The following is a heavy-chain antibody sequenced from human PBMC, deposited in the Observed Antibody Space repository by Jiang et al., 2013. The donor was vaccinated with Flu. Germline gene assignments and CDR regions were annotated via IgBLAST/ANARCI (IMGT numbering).Heavy chain of an antibody. J-gene: IGHJ4*02. D-gene: IGHD6-19*01. Sequence: GESLKISCKGSGYPFTDYWITWVRQMPGKGLEWMGRIDPRSSYTTNSPSFQGHVTFSVDQSISTAYLQWISLKAPDTAIYYCARHALGASGWHYFDDWGQGTLVTVSS. V-gene: IGHV5-10-1*01. CDR2: IDPRSSYT. CDR1: GYPFTDYW. CDR3: ARHALGASGWHYFDD.